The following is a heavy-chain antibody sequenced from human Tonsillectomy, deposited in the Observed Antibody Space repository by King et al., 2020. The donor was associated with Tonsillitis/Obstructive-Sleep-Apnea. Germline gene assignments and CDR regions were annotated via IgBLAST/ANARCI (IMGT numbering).Heavy chain of an antibody. Sequence: QLQESGPGLVKPSETLSLTCSVSGGSISSATYYWGWIRQPPEKGLEWIGSVYYTGSNYYKPSLKSRVTISVDTSKNHFSLKLRSVTAADTAVYHCARQGHQSFTFDYWGQGALVTVSS. J-gene: IGHJ4*02. CDR3: ARQGHQSFTFDY. CDR2: VYYTGSN. V-gene: IGHV4-39*01. CDR1: GGSISSATYY.